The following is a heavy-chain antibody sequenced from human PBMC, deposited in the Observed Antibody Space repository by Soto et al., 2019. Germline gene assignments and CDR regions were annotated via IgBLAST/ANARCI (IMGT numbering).Heavy chain of an antibody. D-gene: IGHD1-26*01. CDR2: IYYSGST. CDR1: GGSISSGGYY. V-gene: IGHV4-31*03. J-gene: IGHJ6*02. CDR3: ARGGGSYYRYYYGMDV. Sequence: NPSETLSLTCTVSGGSISSGGYYWSWIRQHPGKGLEWIGYIYYSGSTYYNPSLKSRVTISVDTSKNQFSLKLSSVTAADTAVYYCARGGGSYYRYYYGMDVWCQGTTVTVSS.